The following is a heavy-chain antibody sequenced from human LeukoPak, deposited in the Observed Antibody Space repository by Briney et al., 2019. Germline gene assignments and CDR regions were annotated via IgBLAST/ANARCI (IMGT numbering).Heavy chain of an antibody. D-gene: IGHD6-13*01. J-gene: IGHJ4*02. CDR2: ISAYNGNT. CDR1: GYTFTSYG. V-gene: IGHV1-18*01. Sequence: ASVKVSCKASGYTFTSYGISWVRQAPGQELEWMGWISAYNGNTNYAQKLQGRVTMTTDTSTSTAYMELRSLRSDDTAVYYCARDPVPGIAAAGANYFDYWGQGTLVTVSS. CDR3: ARDPVPGIAAAGANYFDY.